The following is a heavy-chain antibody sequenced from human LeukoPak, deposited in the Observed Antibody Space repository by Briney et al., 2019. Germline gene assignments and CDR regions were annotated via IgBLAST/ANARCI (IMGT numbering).Heavy chain of an antibody. CDR3: ARGGAARPDY. J-gene: IGHJ4*02. Sequence: TGGSLRLSCAGSGLTFSRSWMSWVRQAPGKGLEWVANIKQDGSEKYYVDSVRGRFTISRDNAKNSLYLQMNSLRVEDTAVYYCARGGAARPDYWGQGTLVTVSS. D-gene: IGHD6-6*01. CDR1: GLTFSRSW. CDR2: IKQDGSEK. V-gene: IGHV3-7*03.